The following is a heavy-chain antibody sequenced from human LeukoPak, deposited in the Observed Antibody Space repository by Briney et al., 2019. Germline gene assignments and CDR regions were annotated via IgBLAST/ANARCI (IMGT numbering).Heavy chain of an antibody. V-gene: IGHV3-21*01. D-gene: IGHD6-13*01. CDR2: ISSTSSYI. J-gene: IGHJ6*02. CDR3: ARDSIAAAGIMAYGMDV. Sequence: GGSLRLSCAASGFTFSSYSMNWVRQAPGKGLEWVSCISSTSSYIYYADSVKGRFTISRDNAKNSLYLQMNSLRAEDTAVYHCARDSIAAAGIMAYGMDVWGQGTTVTVSS. CDR1: GFTFSSYS.